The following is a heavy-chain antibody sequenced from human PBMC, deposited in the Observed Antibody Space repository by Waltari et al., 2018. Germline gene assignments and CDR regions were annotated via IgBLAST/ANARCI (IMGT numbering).Heavy chain of an antibody. CDR3: AGRGAKMFSI. V-gene: IGHV4-31*03. D-gene: IGHD3-3*02. Sequence: QVQLQESGPGLAKPSQTLSLVCTVSGGSITSTGYYWSWIRQPPGKGLEWIGYIYYGGDTYYNPSLKSRVTISVDTSKNQFSLELNSVTAADTGVYFCAGRGAKMFSIWGRGTLVTVSS. CDR2: IYYGGDT. CDR1: GGSITSTGYY. J-gene: IGHJ4*02.